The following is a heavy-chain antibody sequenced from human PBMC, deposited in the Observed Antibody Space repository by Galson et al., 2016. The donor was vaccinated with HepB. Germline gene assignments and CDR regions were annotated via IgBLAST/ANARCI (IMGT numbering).Heavy chain of an antibody. CDR1: GVSFTGYS. D-gene: IGHD3-16*01. Sequence: SETLSLTCGVSGVSFTGYSWTWIRQVSGKGLEWIGEIHASGNTNYNPSLRSRVTISLDTSKNQFSLQLNSVTAADTAVYYCTRDGLGCCGLEPWGQGTLVTVSS. CDR3: TRDGLGCCGLEP. CDR2: IHASGNT. V-gene: IGHV4-34*01. J-gene: IGHJ5*02.